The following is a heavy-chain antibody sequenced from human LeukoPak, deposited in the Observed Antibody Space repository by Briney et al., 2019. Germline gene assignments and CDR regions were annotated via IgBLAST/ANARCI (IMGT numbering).Heavy chain of an antibody. V-gene: IGHV4-39*01. D-gene: IGHD5-18*01. CDR2: IYYSGST. CDR1: GGSISSSSYY. Sequence: SETLSLTCTVSGGSISSSSYYWGWIRQPPGKGLEWIGSIYYSGSTYYNPSLKSRVTISVDTSKNQFSLKLSSVTAADTAVYYCTRRGYSYYYYYYMDVWGKGTTVTVSS. J-gene: IGHJ6*03. CDR3: TRRGYSYYYYYYMDV.